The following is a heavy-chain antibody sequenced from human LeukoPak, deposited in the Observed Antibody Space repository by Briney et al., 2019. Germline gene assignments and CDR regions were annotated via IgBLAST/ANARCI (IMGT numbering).Heavy chain of an antibody. CDR3: ARGGGLDV. CDR2: INQDGSEK. Sequence: GGSLRLSCAASGITFSRFWMSWVRQAPGKGLQWVANINQDGSEKHYVDSVKGRFTIPRDNAENSLYLQMSNLRAEDTAVYFCARGGGLDVWGQGATVTVSS. V-gene: IGHV3-7*03. D-gene: IGHD3-16*01. CDR1: GITFSRFW. J-gene: IGHJ6*02.